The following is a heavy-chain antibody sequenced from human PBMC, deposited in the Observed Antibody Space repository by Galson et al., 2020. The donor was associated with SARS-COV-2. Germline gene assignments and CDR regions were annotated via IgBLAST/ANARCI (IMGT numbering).Heavy chain of an antibody. Sequence: SETLSLTCTVSGGSISTYYWSWIRQPPGKGLEWIGYIFSDGSTKYNPSLQSRVTISKDTSKNQFSLKLTSVTAADTAVYYCARGYYNIKYSDFEIGRFHYWGQGTLVTVPS. D-gene: IGHD5-12*01. CDR2: IFSDGST. V-gene: IGHV4-59*01. CDR3: ARGYYNIKYSDFEIGRFHY. CDR1: GGSISTYY. J-gene: IGHJ4*02.